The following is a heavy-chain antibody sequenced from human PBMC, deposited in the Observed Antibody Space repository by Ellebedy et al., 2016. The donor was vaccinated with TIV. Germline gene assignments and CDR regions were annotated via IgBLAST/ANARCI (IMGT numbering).Heavy chain of an antibody. D-gene: IGHD2-2*01. CDR2: INPNSGGT. Sequence: AASVKVSCKASGYTFTGYYMHWVRQAPGQGLEWMGWINPNSGGTNYAQKFQGRVTMTRDTSISTAYMELSRLRSDDTAVYYCARDHLRVVPAPNADRTRLYYYYYGMDVWGQGTTVTVSS. CDR3: ARDHLRVVPAPNADRTRLYYYYYGMDV. CDR1: GYTFTGYY. V-gene: IGHV1-2*02. J-gene: IGHJ6*02.